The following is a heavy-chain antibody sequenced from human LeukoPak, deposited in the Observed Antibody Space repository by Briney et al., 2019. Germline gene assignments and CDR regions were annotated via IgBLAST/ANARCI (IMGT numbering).Heavy chain of an antibody. D-gene: IGHD5-24*01. CDR3: ARQLGEMATIVEDY. V-gene: IGHV4-61*02. CDR2: IYTSGST. CDR1: GGSISSGSYY. J-gene: IGHJ4*02. Sequence: SETLSLTCTVSGGSISSGSYYWSWIRQPAGKGLEWIGRIYTSGSTNYNPSLKSRVTISVDTSKNQFSLKLSSVTAADTAVYYCARQLGEMATIVEDYWGQGTLVTVSS.